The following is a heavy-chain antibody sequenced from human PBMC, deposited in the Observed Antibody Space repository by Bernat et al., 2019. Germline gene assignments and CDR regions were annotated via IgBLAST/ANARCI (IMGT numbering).Heavy chain of an antibody. CDR1: GFTFSSYA. J-gene: IGHJ4*02. CDR2: MSGSGGST. CDR3: AKIRLGDGYNYYYY. D-gene: IGHD5-24*01. Sequence: EVQLVESGGGLVQPGGSLRLSCAASGFTFSSYAMSWVRQAPGKGLEWVSAMSGSGGSTSYADSVKGRFTISRDNSKNTLYLQMNSLRAEDTAVYYCAKIRLGDGYNYYYYWGQGTLVTVSS. V-gene: IGHV3-23*04.